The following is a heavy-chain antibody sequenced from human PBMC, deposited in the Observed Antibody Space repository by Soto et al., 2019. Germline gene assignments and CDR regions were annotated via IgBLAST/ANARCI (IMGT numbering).Heavy chain of an antibody. CDR1: GYTFTGYS. CDR2: INPNSGGT. CDR3: ARGPVVVVAAEKYYFDY. V-gene: IGHV1-2*04. D-gene: IGHD2-15*01. Sequence: ASVKVSCKASGYTFTGYSMHWVRQAPGQGLEWMGWINPNSGGTNYAQKFQGWVTMTRDTSISTAYMELSRLRSDDTAVYYCARGPVVVVAAEKYYFDYWGQGTLVTVSS. J-gene: IGHJ4*02.